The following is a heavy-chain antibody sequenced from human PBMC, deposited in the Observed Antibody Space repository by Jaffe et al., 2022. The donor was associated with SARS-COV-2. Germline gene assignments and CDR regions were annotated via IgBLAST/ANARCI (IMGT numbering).Heavy chain of an antibody. CDR1: GGSISSGGYY. CDR3: ARGDGYDFWSGYGVNWFDP. V-gene: IGHV4-31*03. CDR2: IYYSGST. D-gene: IGHD3-3*01. Sequence: QVQLQESGPGLVKPSQTLSLTCTVSGGSISSGGYYWSWIRQHPGKGLEWIGYIYYSGSTYYNPSLKSRVTISVDTSKNQFSLKLSSVTAADTAVYYCARGDGYDFWSGYGVNWFDPWGQGTLVTVSS. J-gene: IGHJ5*02.